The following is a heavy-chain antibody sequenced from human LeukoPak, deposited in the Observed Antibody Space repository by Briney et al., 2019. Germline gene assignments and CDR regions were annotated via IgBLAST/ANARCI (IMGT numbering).Heavy chain of an antibody. D-gene: IGHD2-21*02. CDR2: ISSSGSTI. J-gene: IGHJ5*02. CDR1: GFTFSSYG. V-gene: IGHV3-48*04. CDR3: ARSRLAYCGGDCYSNWFDP. Sequence: GGSLRLSCAASGFTFSSYGMHWVRQAPGKGLEWVSYISSSGSTIYYADSVKGRFTISRDNAKNSLYLQMNSLRAEDTAVYYCARSRLAYCGGDCYSNWFDPWGQGTLVTVSS.